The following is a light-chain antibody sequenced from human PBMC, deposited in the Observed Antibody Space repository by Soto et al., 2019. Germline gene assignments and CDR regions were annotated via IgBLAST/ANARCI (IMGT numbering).Light chain of an antibody. CDR3: QSYDSGLSGSYV. V-gene: IGLV1-40*01. J-gene: IGLJ1*01. Sequence: QSVLTQPPSVSGAPGQGVTISCTGSSSNIGAGYDVHWYQQLPGTAPKLLIYVNTNRPSGVPDRFSGSKSGTSASLAITGLQAEDEADYYCQSYDSGLSGSYVFGTGTKVTVL. CDR1: SSNIGAGYD. CDR2: VNT.